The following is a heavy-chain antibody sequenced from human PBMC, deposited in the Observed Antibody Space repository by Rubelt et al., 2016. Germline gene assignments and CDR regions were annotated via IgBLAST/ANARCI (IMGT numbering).Heavy chain of an antibody. CDR2: IYYTGSA. V-gene: IGHV4-31*03. CDR1: GGSISSDGYY. CDR3: ATSKFSSNWFAY. D-gene: IGHD6-13*01. J-gene: IGHJ4*02. Sequence: QVQRQESGPGLVKPSQTLSLTCTVSGGSISSDGYYWTWVRQHPGKALEWIGYIYYTGSAYYNPSLKSRVTISVDTSENQFSLKLSAVTAADTAVYYCATSKFSSNWFAYWGQGTLVTVSS.